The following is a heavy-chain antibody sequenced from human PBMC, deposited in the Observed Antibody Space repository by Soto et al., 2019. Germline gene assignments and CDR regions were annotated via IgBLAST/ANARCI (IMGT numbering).Heavy chain of an antibody. Sequence: PXETLSLTCSVSGGSISSGGYSWSWIRQPPGKGLEWIGYIYHSGSTYYNPSLKSRVTISVDRSKNQFSLKLSSVTAADTAVYYCARGRTTVTTGVNWFDTWRQGTLVTVS. CDR2: IYHSGST. CDR1: GGSISSGGYS. V-gene: IGHV4-30-2*01. J-gene: IGHJ5*02. CDR3: ARGRTTVTTGVNWFDT. D-gene: IGHD4-4*01.